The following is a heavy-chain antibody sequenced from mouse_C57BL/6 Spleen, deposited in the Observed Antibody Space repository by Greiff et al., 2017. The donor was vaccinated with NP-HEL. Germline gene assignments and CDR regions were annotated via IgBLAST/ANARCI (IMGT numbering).Heavy chain of an antibody. CDR3: ARSGDYGSSFAY. D-gene: IGHD1-1*01. V-gene: IGHV1-54*01. Sequence: VQLQQSGAELVRPGTSVKVSCKASGYAFTNYLIEWVKQRPGQGLEWIGVINPGSGGTNYNEKFKGKATLTADKSSSTAYMQLSSLTSEDSAVYFCARSGDYGSSFAYWGQGTLVTVSA. J-gene: IGHJ3*01. CDR1: GYAFTNYL. CDR2: INPGSGGT.